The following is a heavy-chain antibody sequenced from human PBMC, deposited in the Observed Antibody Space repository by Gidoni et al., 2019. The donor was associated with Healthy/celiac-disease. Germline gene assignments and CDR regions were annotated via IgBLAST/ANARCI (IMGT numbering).Heavy chain of an antibody. V-gene: IGHV3-48*03. Sequence: EVQLVESGGGFVQPGGSLRLSCAASGFTFSSYEMNWVRQAPGKGLEWVSYISSSGSTIYYADSVKGRFTISRDNAKNSLYLQMNSLRAEDTAVYYCARGIKYYYYGMDVWGQGTTVTVSS. CDR2: ISSSGSTI. D-gene: IGHD3-16*01. CDR3: ARGIKYYYYGMDV. J-gene: IGHJ6*02. CDR1: GFTFSSYE.